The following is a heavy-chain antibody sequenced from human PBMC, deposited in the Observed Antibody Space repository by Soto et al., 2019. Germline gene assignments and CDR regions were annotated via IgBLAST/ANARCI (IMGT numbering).Heavy chain of an antibody. D-gene: IGHD3-3*01. CDR1: GYSVTDLA. CDR2: IDPADGET. J-gene: IGHJ6*02. CDR3: ARYYDFWSGYPYGMDV. Sequence: GASVKVSCKVSGYSVTDLAMHWVRLAPGKGLEWVGGIDPADGETTYAQKFQGRVTMTRDSSTSTVYMELSSLRSEDTAVYYCARYYDFWSGYPYGMDVWGQGTTVTVSS. V-gene: IGHV1-24*01.